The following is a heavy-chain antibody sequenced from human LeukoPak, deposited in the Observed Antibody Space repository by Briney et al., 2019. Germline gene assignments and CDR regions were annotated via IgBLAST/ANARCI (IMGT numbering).Heavy chain of an antibody. Sequence: SETLSLTCTVSGGSISSYYWSWIRQPPGKGLVWIGYLFYSGSTNYNPSLESRVTISVDTSKNQFSLKLRSVTAADTAVYYCAAVAVIRGVTYFDYWGQGTLVSVSS. CDR3: AAVAVIRGVTYFDY. J-gene: IGHJ4*02. D-gene: IGHD3-10*01. CDR2: LFYSGST. V-gene: IGHV4-59*12. CDR1: GGSISSYY.